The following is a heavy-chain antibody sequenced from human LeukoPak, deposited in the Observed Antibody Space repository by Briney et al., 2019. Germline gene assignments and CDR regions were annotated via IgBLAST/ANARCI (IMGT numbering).Heavy chain of an antibody. CDR1: GFTFSSYG. V-gene: IGHV3-30*02. Sequence: GGSLRLSCAASGFTFSSYGMHWVRQAPGKGLEWVAFIRYDGSNKYYADSVKGRFTISRDNSKNTLYLQMNSLRAEDTAVYYCAKDFHGGYSYGPIAYWGEGTLVTVSS. J-gene: IGHJ4*02. CDR2: IRYDGSNK. CDR3: AKDFHGGYSYGPIAY. D-gene: IGHD5-18*01.